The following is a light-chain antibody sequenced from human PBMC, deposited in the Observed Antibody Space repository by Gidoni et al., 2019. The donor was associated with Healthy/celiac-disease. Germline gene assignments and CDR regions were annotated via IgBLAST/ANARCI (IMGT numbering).Light chain of an antibody. CDR3: QQCGSSPYT. CDR1: ESVSSSY. V-gene: IGKV3-20*01. J-gene: IGKJ2*01. Sequence: IVLTPSPGTLTLSPVERATLSCRASESVSSSYLAWYQQKPGQAPRLLINGASSRATVIPDRFSGSGYGTDFTLTNSRLDPEDFAVYYCQQCGSSPYTFGQGTKLEIK. CDR2: GAS.